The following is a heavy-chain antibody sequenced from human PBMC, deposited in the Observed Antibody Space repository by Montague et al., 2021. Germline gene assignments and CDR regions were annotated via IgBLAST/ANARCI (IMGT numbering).Heavy chain of an antibody. J-gene: IGHJ4*02. D-gene: IGHD3-3*01. CDR3: MGWSGFESGDF. Sequence: SETLSLTCAVYGASFKAYYWSWIRQPPGKGLEWIGKMKSSGASNYNPSLTSRVTISVDIPKKQFSLNLRSMTAADTAMYYCMGWSGFESGDFWGQGTQVIVSS. CDR2: MKSSGAS. V-gene: IGHV4-34*01. CDR1: GASFKAYY.